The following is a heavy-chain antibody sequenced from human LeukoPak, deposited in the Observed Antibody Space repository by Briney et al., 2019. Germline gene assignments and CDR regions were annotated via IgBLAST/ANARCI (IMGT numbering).Heavy chain of an antibody. CDR1: GGSFSGYY. Sequence: SETLSLTCAVYGGSFSGYYWSWIRQSPGKGLEWIGEINHSGSTNYNPSLKSRVTISVDTSKNQFSLKLSSVTAADTAVYYCARVGNGFVATIGLDWFDPWGQGTLVTVSS. V-gene: IGHV4-34*01. CDR2: INHSGST. J-gene: IGHJ5*02. CDR3: ARVGNGFVATIGLDWFDP. D-gene: IGHD5-12*01.